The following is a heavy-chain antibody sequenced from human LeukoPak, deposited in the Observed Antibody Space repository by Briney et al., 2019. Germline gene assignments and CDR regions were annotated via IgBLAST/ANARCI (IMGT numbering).Heavy chain of an antibody. CDR2: ISGSGGST. CDR1: GFTFSSYA. J-gene: IGHJ4*02. D-gene: IGHD2-2*01. CDR3: AKSVEVWAELYCSSTSCATPLDY. V-gene: IGHV3-23*01. Sequence: PGGSLRLSCAASGFTFSSYAMSWVRQAPGKGLEWVSAISGSGGSTYYADSVKGRFTISRDNSKNTLYLQMNSLRAEDTAVYYCAKSVEVWAELYCSSTSCATPLDYWGQGTLVTVSS.